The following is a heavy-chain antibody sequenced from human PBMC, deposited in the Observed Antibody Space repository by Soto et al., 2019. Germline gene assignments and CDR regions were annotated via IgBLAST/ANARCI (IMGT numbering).Heavy chain of an antibody. CDR1: GYTFTGYY. J-gene: IGHJ3*02. CDR3: ARVSRAALALGQDAFDI. CDR2: INPNSGGT. V-gene: IGHV1-2*04. D-gene: IGHD6-13*01. Sequence: ASVKVSCKASGYTFTGYYMHWVRQAPGQGLEWMGWINPNSGGTNYAQKFQGWVTMTRDTSISTAYMELSRLRSDDTAVYYCARVSRAALALGQDAFDIWGQGTMVTVSS.